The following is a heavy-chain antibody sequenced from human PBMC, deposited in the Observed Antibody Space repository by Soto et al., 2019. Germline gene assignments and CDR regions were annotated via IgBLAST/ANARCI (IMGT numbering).Heavy chain of an antibody. J-gene: IGHJ6*02. Sequence: QPGGSLRLSCAASGFTFSSYGMHWVRQAPGKGLEWVAVIWYDGSNKYYADSVKGRFTISRDNSKNTLYLQMNSLRAEDTAVYYCARFLRRAFSYGMDVWGQGTTVTVSS. CDR2: IWYDGSNK. CDR1: GFTFSSYG. V-gene: IGHV3-33*01. D-gene: IGHD3-16*01. CDR3: ARFLRRAFSYGMDV.